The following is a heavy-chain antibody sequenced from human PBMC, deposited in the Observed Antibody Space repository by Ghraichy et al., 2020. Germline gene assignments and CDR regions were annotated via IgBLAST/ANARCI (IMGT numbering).Heavy chain of an antibody. V-gene: IGHV2-5*02. CDR1: GFSLSTSGVG. D-gene: IGHD2-21*02. Sequence: SGPTLVKPTQTLTLTCTFSGFSLSTSGVGVGWIRQPPGKALEWLALIYWDDDERYSPSLKSRLTITKDTSKNQVVLTMTNMDPVDTATYYCARHMVVTAVDYWGQGTLVTVSS. CDR3: ARHMVVTAVDY. CDR2: IYWDDDE. J-gene: IGHJ4*02.